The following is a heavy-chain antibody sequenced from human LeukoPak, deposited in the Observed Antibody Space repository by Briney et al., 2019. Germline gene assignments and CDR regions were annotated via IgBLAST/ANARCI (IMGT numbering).Heavy chain of an antibody. CDR3: AKDQTYYYGSGTPMDV. Sequence: PGGSLRLSCAASGFTFSSYAMHWVRQAPGKGLEWVAVISYDGSNKYYADSVKGRFTISRDNSKNTLYLQMNSLRAEDTALYYCAKDQTYYYGSGTPMDVWGQGTTVTVSS. CDR2: ISYDGSNK. CDR1: GFTFSSYA. V-gene: IGHV3-30-3*01. D-gene: IGHD3-10*01. J-gene: IGHJ6*02.